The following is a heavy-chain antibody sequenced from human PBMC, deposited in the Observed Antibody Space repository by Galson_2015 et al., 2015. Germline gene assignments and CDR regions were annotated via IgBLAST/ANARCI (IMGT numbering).Heavy chain of an antibody. V-gene: IGHV3-15*01. D-gene: IGHD6-25*01. Sequence: SLRLSCAASGFTFSNAWMSWVRQAPGKGLEWVGRVKSKTDGGTTDYPAPVKGRFTISRDDSKTTLYLQMNSLKTEDTAVYYCSTGISAFFDNWGQGTQVTVSS. CDR1: GFTFSNAW. J-gene: IGHJ4*02. CDR3: STGISAFFDN. CDR2: VKSKTDGGTT.